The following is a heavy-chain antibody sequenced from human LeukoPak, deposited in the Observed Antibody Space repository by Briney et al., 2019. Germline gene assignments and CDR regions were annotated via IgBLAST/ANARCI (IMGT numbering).Heavy chain of an antibody. J-gene: IGHJ5*02. V-gene: IGHV4-34*01. D-gene: IGHD2-2*01. CDR2: INHSGST. CDR1: GVSVSDGRYY. CDR3: ARGGVFDVVVPAANRTNWFDP. Sequence: SQTLSLTCNVSGVSVSDGRYYWTWIRQHPGKGLEWIGEINHSGSTNYNPSLKSRVTISVDTSKNQFSLKLSSVTAADTAVYYCARGGVFDVVVPAANRTNWFDPWGQGTLVTVSS.